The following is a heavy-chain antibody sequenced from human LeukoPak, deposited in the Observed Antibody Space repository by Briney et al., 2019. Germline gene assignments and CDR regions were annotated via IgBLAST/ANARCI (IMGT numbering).Heavy chain of an antibody. J-gene: IGHJ5*02. Sequence: SKTLSLTCTVSGGSISSYYWSWIRQPPGKGLEWIGYICYSGSTNYNPSLKSRVTISVDTSKNQFSLKLSSVTAADTAVYYCASQGSGGWFDPWGQGTLVTVSS. D-gene: IGHD4-23*01. V-gene: IGHV4-59*01. CDR3: ASQGSGGWFDP. CDR2: ICYSGST. CDR1: GGSISSYY.